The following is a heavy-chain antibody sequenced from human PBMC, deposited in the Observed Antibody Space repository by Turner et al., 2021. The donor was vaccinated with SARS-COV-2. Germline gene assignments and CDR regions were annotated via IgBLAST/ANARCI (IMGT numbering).Heavy chain of an antibody. CDR3: ATREYSSGHFDY. J-gene: IGHJ4*02. CDR1: DASISSNIYY. Sequence: QLPLHESGPGLVKPSETLSHTCTVSDASISSNIYYWSWIRQSPGKGLEWSGSIYYSGDTFYNPSLKSRVTISMDTSKNQLSLRLTSVTAADTAVYYCATREYSSGHFDYWGQGTLVTVSS. V-gene: IGHV4-39*01. D-gene: IGHD5-18*01. CDR2: IYYSGDT.